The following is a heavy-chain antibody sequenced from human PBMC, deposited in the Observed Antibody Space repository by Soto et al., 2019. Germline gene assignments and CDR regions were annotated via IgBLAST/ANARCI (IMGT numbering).Heavy chain of an antibody. Sequence: EVQLVESGGGLVQPGGSLRLSCAASGFTFSSYWMSWVRQAPGKGLEWVANIKQDGSEKYYVDSVKGRFTISRDNAKNSLYLQTNSLRAEHTAVYYCAREGTEWELLAEPAYWGQGTLVTVSS. CDR2: IKQDGSEK. J-gene: IGHJ4*02. V-gene: IGHV3-7*05. CDR1: GFTFSSYW. D-gene: IGHD1-26*01. CDR3: AREGTEWELLAEPAY.